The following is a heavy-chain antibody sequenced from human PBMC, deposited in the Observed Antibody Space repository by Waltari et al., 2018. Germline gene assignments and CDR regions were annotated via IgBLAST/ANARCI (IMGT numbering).Heavy chain of an antibody. CDR3: ARDRPYSSGWWNYFDY. CDR2: IYYSGST. V-gene: IGHV4-39*07. D-gene: IGHD6-19*01. CDR1: GGSISSSSYY. J-gene: IGHJ4*02. Sequence: QLQLQESGPGLVKPSETLSLTCTVSGGSISSSSYYWGWIRQPPGKGLEWIGSIYYSGSTYYNPSLKSRVTIAVDTSKNQFSLKLSSVTAADTAVYYCARDRPYSSGWWNYFDYWGQGTLVTVSS.